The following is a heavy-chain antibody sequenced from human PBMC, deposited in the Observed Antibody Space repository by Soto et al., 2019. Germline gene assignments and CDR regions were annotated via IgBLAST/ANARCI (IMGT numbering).Heavy chain of an antibody. D-gene: IGHD2-8*01. CDR1: GFTVSSNY. J-gene: IGHJ4*02. CDR2: IYSGGST. V-gene: IGHV3-66*01. Sequence: GGSLRLSCAASGFTVSSNYMRWVRQAPGKGLEWVSVIYSGGSTYYADSVKGRFTISRDNSKNTLYLQMNSLRAEDTAVYYCARVTVLMVYAIEGFDYWGQGTLVTVSS. CDR3: ARVTVLMVYAIEGFDY.